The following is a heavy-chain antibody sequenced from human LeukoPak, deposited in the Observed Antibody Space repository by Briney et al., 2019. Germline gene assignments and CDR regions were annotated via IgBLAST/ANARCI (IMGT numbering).Heavy chain of an antibody. CDR3: AREYYYDSSGYLRLYYFDY. V-gene: IGHV1-69*06. D-gene: IGHD3-22*01. J-gene: IGHJ4*02. CDR1: GGTFSSYA. Sequence: SVKVSCKASGGTFSSYAISWVRQAPGQGLEWMGGIIPIFGTANYAQKFQGRVTITADKSTSTAYMELSSLRSEDTAVYYCAREYYYDSSGYLRLYYFDYWGQGTLVTVSS. CDR2: IIPIFGTA.